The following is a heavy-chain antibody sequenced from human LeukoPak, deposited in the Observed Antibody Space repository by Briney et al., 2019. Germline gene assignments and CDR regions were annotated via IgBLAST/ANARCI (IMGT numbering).Heavy chain of an antibody. V-gene: IGHV3-66*01. D-gene: IGHD2-21*02. J-gene: IGHJ6*02. CDR1: GFAVSSNC. CDR3: ARERDGYCGGDCCYYYGMDV. CDR2: IHTGGNT. Sequence: GGSLRLSCTASGFAVSSNCINWVRQAPGKGLEWVSVIHTGGNTYYADSVKGRFTISRDNSKNTVYLQMNSLRAEDTALYYCARERDGYCGGDCCYYYGMDVWGQGTTATVSS.